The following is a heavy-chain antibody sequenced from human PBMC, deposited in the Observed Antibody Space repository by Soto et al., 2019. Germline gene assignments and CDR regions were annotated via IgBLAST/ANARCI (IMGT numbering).Heavy chain of an antibody. D-gene: IGHD2-15*01. CDR2: LYYSGIT. CDR3: TRHAIIPKLQYGMDV. V-gene: IGHV4-59*01. J-gene: IGHJ6*02. Sequence: SETLSLTCTVSGGSISSYYWSWIRQPPGKGLEWIGYLYYSGITNYNPSLKSRVSTSLDPSKNQFSLKLTSVTAADTAVYYCTRHAIIPKLQYGMDVWGQGTTVTVSS. CDR1: GGSISSYY.